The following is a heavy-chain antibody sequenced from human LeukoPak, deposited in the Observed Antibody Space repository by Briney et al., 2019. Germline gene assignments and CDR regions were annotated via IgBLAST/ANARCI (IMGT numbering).Heavy chain of an antibody. J-gene: IGHJ4*02. Sequence: GGSLRLSCAASGFTFSSYGMHWVRQAPGKGLEWVAVISYDGSNKYYADSVKGRFTISRDNSKNTLYLQMNSLRAEDTAVYYCARVGSSGCPGDYWGQGTLVTVSS. CDR2: ISYDGSNK. V-gene: IGHV3-30*03. CDR3: ARVGSSGCPGDY. D-gene: IGHD6-19*01. CDR1: GFTFSSYG.